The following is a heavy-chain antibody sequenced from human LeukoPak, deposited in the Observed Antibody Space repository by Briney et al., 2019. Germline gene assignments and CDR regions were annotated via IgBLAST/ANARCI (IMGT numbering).Heavy chain of an antibody. D-gene: IGHD3-10*01. Sequence: GGSLRLSCAASGLTISNYWMHWVCQVPGKGLVWVSRINSEGSSISYADSVKGRFTISRDNAKNTLNLQMNSLRAEDTAVYYCARGRGVSLDYWGQGALVTVSS. CDR3: ARGRGVSLDY. CDR1: GLTISNYW. J-gene: IGHJ4*02. V-gene: IGHV3-74*01. CDR2: INSEGSSI.